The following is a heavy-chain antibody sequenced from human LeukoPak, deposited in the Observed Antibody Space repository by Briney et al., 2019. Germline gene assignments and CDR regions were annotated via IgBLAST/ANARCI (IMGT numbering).Heavy chain of an antibody. V-gene: IGHV3-23*01. CDR2: IRGSGGST. CDR1: GFTFSSYA. J-gene: IGHJ5*02. Sequence: GGSLRLSCAASGFTFSSYAMSWVRQAPGKGLEWVSAIRGSGGSTYYADSVKGRFTISRDNSKNTLYLQMNSLRAEDTAVYYCAKDVPAAAPKPVNWFDPWGQGTLVTVSS. CDR3: AKDVPAAAPKPVNWFDP. D-gene: IGHD2-2*01.